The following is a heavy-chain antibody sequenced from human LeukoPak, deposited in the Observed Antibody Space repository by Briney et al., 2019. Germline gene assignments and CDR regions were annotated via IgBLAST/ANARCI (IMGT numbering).Heavy chain of an antibody. V-gene: IGHV4-59*01. CDR2: VHYSGTA. Sequence: PSETLSLTCTVSDGSITNYDWSWVRQPPGKGLKFIGHVHYSGTANYNPSLRSRVTISIDTSKKHFLLKLKSVTAADTAVYYCARGYGDFRVEGRYFHSWGQGTLVTVSS. CDR3: ARGYGDFRVEGRYFHS. CDR1: DGSITNYD. J-gene: IGHJ4*02. D-gene: IGHD4-17*01.